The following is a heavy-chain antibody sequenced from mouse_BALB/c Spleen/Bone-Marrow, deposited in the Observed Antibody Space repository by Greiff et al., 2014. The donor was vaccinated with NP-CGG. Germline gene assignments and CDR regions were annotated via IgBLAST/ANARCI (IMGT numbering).Heavy chain of an antibody. J-gene: IGHJ2*01. Sequence: EVMLVESGPELVKPGASVKISCKTSGYTFTDYTLHWVKQSHGKSLEWIGGVNPNSGGTSYNQKFKGKATLNLDKSSTTAYMELRSLTSDDSAVYYCARARHYDFWGQGTTLTVPS. CDR1: GYTFTDYT. CDR3: ARARHYDF. V-gene: IGHV1-18*01. CDR2: VNPNSGGT.